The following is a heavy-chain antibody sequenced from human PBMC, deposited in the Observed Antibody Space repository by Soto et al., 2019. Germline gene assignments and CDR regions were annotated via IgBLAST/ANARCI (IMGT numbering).Heavy chain of an antibody. V-gene: IGHV3-15*07. CDR3: TTDSYSTIIIVRFDY. D-gene: IGHD3-22*01. Sequence: EVQLVESGGGLVKPGGSLRLSCAASGFTFTNAWINWVRQAPGKGLEWVGRIKSKTDGGTTDYAEPVKGRFAISRDDSNNMVYLQMNSLKIEATAVYYCTTDSYSTIIIVRFDYCGHGTLVTVSS. CDR1: GFTFTNAW. J-gene: IGHJ4*01. CDR2: IKSKTDGGTT.